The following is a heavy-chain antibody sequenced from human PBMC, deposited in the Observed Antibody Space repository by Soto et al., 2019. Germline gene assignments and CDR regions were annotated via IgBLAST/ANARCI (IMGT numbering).Heavy chain of an antibody. V-gene: IGHV3-30*18. CDR3: AKGRGGTGQYGHFDY. Sequence: QVQLVESGGGVVQPGRSLRLSCAASGFTFSSYGMHWVRQAPGKGLEWVAVISYDGSNKYYADSVKGRFTISRDNSKNTLYLQMNSLRAEDTAVYYCAKGRGGTGQYGHFDYWGQGTLVTVSS. CDR2: ISYDGSNK. J-gene: IGHJ4*02. D-gene: IGHD3-10*01. CDR1: GFTFSSYG.